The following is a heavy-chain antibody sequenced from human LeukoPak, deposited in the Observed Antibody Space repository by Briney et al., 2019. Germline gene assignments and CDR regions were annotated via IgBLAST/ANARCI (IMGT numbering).Heavy chain of an antibody. CDR2: INHSGST. CDR1: GGSFSGYY. V-gene: IGHV4-34*01. CDR3: ARGRGPIAVAGFDY. D-gene: IGHD6-19*01. Sequence: SETLSLTCAVYGGSFSGYYWSWIRQPPGKGLEWIGEINHSGSTNYNPSLKSRVTISVDTSKNQFSLKLSSVTAADAAVYNCARGRGPIAVAGFDYWGQGTLVTVSS. J-gene: IGHJ4*02.